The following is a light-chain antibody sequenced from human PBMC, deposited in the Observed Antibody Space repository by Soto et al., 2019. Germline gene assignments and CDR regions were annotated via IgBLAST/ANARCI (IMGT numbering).Light chain of an antibody. CDR1: ETIASY. CDR3: QQTYNPPRT. J-gene: IGKJ1*01. V-gene: IGKV1-39*01. CDR2: AAS. Sequence: DIQMTQSPSSLSASVEDRVTITCRASETIASYLNWYQQRPGKAPKLLIYAASSLQSGVPSRFGGSGSGTDFTLTITSLQPEDFATYYCQQTYNPPRTFGQGTRL.